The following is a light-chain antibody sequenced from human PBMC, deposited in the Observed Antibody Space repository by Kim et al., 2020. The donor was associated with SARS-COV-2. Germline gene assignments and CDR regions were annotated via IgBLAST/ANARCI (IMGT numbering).Light chain of an antibody. J-gene: IGLJ3*02. V-gene: IGLV4-69*01. CDR2: LNSDGSH. CDR1: GGHSTNA. CDR3: QTWGTGILV. Sequence: QPVLTQSPSASASLGASVKLTCTLSGGHSTNAIAWHQQQPEKGPRYLMKLNSDGSHSKGDGIPDRFSGSTSGAERYLTISSLQSEDEADYYCQTWGTGILVFGGGTKLTVL.